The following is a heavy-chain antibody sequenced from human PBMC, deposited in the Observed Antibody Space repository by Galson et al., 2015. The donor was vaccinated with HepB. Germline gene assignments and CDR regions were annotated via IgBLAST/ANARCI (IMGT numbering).Heavy chain of an antibody. CDR2: ISYDGSNK. D-gene: IGHD3-22*01. CDR3: ARAAPYDALYYYYDMDV. CDR1: GFTFSSYW. Sequence: SLRLSCAVSGFTFSSYWMSWVRQAPGKGLEWVAVISYDGSNKYYADSVKGRFTISRDNSKNTLYLQMNSLRAEDTAVYYCARAAPYDALYYYYDMDVWGQGTTVTVSS. J-gene: IGHJ6*02. V-gene: IGHV3-30*03.